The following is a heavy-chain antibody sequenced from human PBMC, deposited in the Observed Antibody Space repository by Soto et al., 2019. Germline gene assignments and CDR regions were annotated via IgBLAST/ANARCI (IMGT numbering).Heavy chain of an antibody. D-gene: IGHD1-26*01. V-gene: IGHV4-4*02. CDR3: ARGEQTQQRDH. CDR2: IHHSGST. Sequence: QVQLQESGPGLVKPSGTLALTCAVSGDSIRSTNWWSWVRQSPGKGLEWIGEIHHSGSTKYNPSLKSRVIISVDKSKNQFSIMLSSVTAADTAVYYCARGEQTQQRDHWGQGTLVTVSS. CDR1: GDSIRSTNW. J-gene: IGHJ4*02.